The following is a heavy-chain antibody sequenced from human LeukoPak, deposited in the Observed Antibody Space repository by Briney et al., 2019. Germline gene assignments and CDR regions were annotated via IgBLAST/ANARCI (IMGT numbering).Heavy chain of an antibody. J-gene: IGHJ6*02. V-gene: IGHV4-34*01. CDR1: GGSFSGYY. D-gene: IGHD2-15*01. CDR3: ARVGSILHPNDYYYYGMDV. Sequence: PSETLSLTCAVYGGSFSGYYWSWIRQPPGKGLEWIGEIYHSGSTNYNPSLKSRVTISVDKSKNQFSLKLSSVTAADTAVYYCARVGSILHPNDYYYYGMDVWGQGTRSPSP. CDR2: IYHSGST.